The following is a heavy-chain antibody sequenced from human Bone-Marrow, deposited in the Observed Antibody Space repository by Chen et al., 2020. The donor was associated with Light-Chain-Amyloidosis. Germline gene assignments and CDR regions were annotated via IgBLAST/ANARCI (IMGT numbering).Heavy chain of an antibody. Sequence: QVQLVQSGAEVKRPGASVKVSCKVSGDSLTDLAIHWVRQAPGKGLEWVGWISAYNGNTNYAQKLQGRVTMTTDTSTSTAYMELRSLRSDDTAVYYCARAKLIRTYNWFDPWGQGTLVTVSS. V-gene: IGHV1-18*01. CDR3: ARAKLIRTYNWFDP. D-gene: IGHD3-10*01. CDR1: GDSLTDLA. J-gene: IGHJ5*02. CDR2: ISAYNGNT.